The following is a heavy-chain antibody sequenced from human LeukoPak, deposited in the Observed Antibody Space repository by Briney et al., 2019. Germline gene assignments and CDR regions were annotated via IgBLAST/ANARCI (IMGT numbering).Heavy chain of an antibody. J-gene: IGHJ4*02. V-gene: IGHV1-69*05. Sequence: SVKVSCKASGGTFSSYAINWVRQAPGQGLEWMGGIIPIFGTANYAQKFQGRVTITTDESTSAAYMELSSLRSEDTAVYYCARVFARSGEISGSYYYYWGQGTLVTVSS. CDR3: ARVFARSGEISGSYYYY. D-gene: IGHD1-26*01. CDR1: GGTFSSYA. CDR2: IIPIFGTA.